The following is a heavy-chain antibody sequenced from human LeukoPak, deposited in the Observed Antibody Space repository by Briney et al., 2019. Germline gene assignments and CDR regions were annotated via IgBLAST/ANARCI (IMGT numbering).Heavy chain of an antibody. V-gene: IGHV3-53*01. J-gene: IGHJ4*02. CDR1: GFTFSSYA. Sequence: PGGSLRLSCAASGFTFSSYAMSWVRQAPGKGLEWVSVIYSGGSTYYADSVKGRFTISRDNSRNTLYLQMNSLRAEDTAVYYCARGEGGILATPEDSWGQGTLVTVSS. CDR2: IYSGGST. CDR3: ARGEGGILATPEDS. D-gene: IGHD1-14*01.